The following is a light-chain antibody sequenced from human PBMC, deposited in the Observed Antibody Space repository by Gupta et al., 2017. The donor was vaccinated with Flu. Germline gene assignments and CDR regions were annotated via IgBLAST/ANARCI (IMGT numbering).Light chain of an antibody. CDR1: SNDVGTYNY. V-gene: IGLV2-11*01. Sequence: QSALPQPRSVSGSSGQSVTISCPGTSNDVGTYNYLSWYQQHPGKAPKLIIYDVTKRPSGDPDRFSASKFGITASLTISGLHSDDEADYYCCSYAGYYSSVFGGGTKLTVL. CDR2: DVT. J-gene: IGLJ3*02. CDR3: CSYAGYYSSV.